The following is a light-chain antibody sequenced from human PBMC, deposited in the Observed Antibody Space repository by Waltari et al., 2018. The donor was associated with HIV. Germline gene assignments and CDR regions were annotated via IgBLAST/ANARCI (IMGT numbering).Light chain of an antibody. CDR2: DVS. V-gene: IGLV2-14*03. CDR3: SSYTSSSTRV. Sequence: QSALTQPASVSGSPGQSITISCTGTSSDVGGYNYVSWYQRHPGKDPKLIIYDVSNRPSGVSNRFSGSKSGNRVSLTISGLQAEDEADYYCSSYTSSSTRVFGGGTTVTVL. J-gene: IGLJ3*02. CDR1: SSDVGGYNY.